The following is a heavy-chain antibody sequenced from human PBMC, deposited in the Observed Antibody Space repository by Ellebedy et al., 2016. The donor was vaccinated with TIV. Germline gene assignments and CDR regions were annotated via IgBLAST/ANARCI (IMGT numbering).Heavy chain of an antibody. J-gene: IGHJ4*02. V-gene: IGHV3-48*02. CDR2: ISSSSSTI. CDR3: ARGLTMYYFDY. CDR1: GFTFSSYS. Sequence: GESLKISCAASGFTFSSYSMNWVRQAPGKGLEWVSYISSSSSTIYYADSVKGRFTISRDNAKNPLYLQMNSLRDEDTAAYYCARGLTMYYFDYWGQGTLVTVSS. D-gene: IGHD3-10*02.